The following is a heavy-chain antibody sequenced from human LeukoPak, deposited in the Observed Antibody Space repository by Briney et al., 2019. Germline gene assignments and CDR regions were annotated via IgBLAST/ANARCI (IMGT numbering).Heavy chain of an antibody. D-gene: IGHD3-10*01. CDR2: TVGSRPDT. V-gene: IGHV3-23*01. J-gene: IGHJ4*02. CDR1: GFTFTNYA. Sequence: GGSLRLSCAASGFTFTNYAMSWVRQTPGKGLEWVAATVGSRPDTYHADSVKGRFTISRDNSKNTLYLQMNSLRAEDTAVYYCAKDSLWFGESHFDYWGQGTLVTVSS. CDR3: AKDSLWFGESHFDY.